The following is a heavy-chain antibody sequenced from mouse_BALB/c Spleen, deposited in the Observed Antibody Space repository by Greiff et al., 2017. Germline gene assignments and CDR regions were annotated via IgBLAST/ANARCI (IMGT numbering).Heavy chain of an antibody. D-gene: IGHD3-3*01. CDR3: TGRGWYFDV. J-gene: IGHJ1*01. Sequence: EVKVEESGGGLVQPGGSMKLSCVASGFTFSSYWMSWVRQSPEKGLEWVAEIRLKSDNYATHYAESVKGKFTISRDDSKSRLYLQMNSLRAEDTGIYYCTGRGWYFDVWGAGTTVTVSS. CDR2: IRLKSDNYAT. V-gene: IGHV6-6*02. CDR1: GFTFSSYW.